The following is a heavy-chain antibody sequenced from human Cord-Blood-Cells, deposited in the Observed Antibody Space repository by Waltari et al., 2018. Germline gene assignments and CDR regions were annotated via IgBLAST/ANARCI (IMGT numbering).Heavy chain of an antibody. CDR2: ISCSGGST. D-gene: IGHD1-26*01. Sequence: EVQLVESGGGLVQPGGSLRLSWAASGFTFSGYGMSCVRPAPGKGLEWVSVISCSGGSTYYADAGKGRFTISRDYSKNTLYLQMNSLRAEDTAVYYCAKDPYSGSSHFDYWGQGTLVTVSS. CDR3: AKDPYSGSSHFDY. CDR1: GFTFSGYG. J-gene: IGHJ4*02. V-gene: IGHV3-23*04.